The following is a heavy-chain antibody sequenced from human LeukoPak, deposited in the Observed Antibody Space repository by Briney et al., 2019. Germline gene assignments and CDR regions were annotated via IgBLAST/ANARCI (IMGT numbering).Heavy chain of an antibody. Sequence: GALVKVSCKASGYTFTEYELHWVRQAPGQGPEWVGWINPGSGDTNYAQKFQGRVTMTRDTSISTAYMELSRLTSDDTAVYYCARAVNCYYIDFWGEGTAVTVSS. CDR1: GYTFTEYE. V-gene: IGHV1-2*02. CDR2: INPGSGDT. J-gene: IGHJ6*03. CDR3: ARAVNCYYIDF.